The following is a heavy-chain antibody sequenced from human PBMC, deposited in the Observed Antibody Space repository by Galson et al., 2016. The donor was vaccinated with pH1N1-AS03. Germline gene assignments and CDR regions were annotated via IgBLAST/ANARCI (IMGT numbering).Heavy chain of an antibody. J-gene: IGHJ6*02. CDR2: ISQSGSYI. Sequence: SLRLSCAASGFIFNIYILDWVRQTPRKGLEWVASISQSGSYIYYADSVKGRFTISRDTSKNTLYLQMNSLRGEDTAVYYCARGLRDDYYGMDVWGQGTTVTVSS. V-gene: IGHV3-21*01. CDR1: GFIFNIYI. CDR3: ARGLRDDYYGMDV.